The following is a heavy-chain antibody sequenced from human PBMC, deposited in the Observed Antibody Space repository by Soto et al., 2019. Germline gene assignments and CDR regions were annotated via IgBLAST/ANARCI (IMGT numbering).Heavy chain of an antibody. Sequence: PGGSLRLSCEASGLTFSSYWMTWVRQAPGKGLEWVADIKPDGSEKYYVDSVEGRFTISRDNAKNSIYLEMNSLRVEDTATYYCARIPHYGDTLGNYFDYWGQGTLVTVSS. J-gene: IGHJ4*02. CDR3: ARIPHYGDTLGNYFDY. D-gene: IGHD4-17*01. CDR1: GLTFSSYW. CDR2: IKPDGSEK. V-gene: IGHV3-7*03.